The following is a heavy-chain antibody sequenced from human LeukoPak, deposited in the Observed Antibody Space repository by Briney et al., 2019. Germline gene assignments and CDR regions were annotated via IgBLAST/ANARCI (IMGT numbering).Heavy chain of an antibody. V-gene: IGHV4-4*07. J-gene: IGHJ4*02. CDR3: ARGVEYSRSSDNILFEY. CDR2: IYDTGNT. CDR1: SGSMNKYQ. D-gene: IGHD6-6*01. Sequence: SETLSLICTVSSGSMNKYQWHWIRQSGGKGLEWIGRIYDTGNTDYNSSLKGRITMSLDTSKTQFSLKLTSVSAADTAVYYCARGVEYSRSSDNILFEYWGQGSLVIVSS.